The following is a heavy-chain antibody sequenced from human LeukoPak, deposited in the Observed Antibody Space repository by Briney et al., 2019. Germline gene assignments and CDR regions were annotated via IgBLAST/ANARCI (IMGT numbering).Heavy chain of an antibody. CDR1: GGSLIGYS. D-gene: IGHD5/OR15-5a*01. CDR3: GGCTSRRFLY. Sequence: SETLSLTCAVNGGSLIGYSWIWIRQPPGKGLEWIGEINHSGSTNYNPSLKSRVTISVDTSKNQFSLKLSSVTAADTAVYYCGGCTSRRFLYWGEGTLVTVSS. CDR2: INHSGST. V-gene: IGHV4-34*01. J-gene: IGHJ4*02.